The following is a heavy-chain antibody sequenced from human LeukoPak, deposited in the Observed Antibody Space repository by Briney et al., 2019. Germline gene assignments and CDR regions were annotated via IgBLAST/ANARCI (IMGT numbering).Heavy chain of an antibody. CDR2: IIPIFGTA. CDR1: GGTFSSYA. CDR3: ARSIAARPTFDY. J-gene: IGHJ4*02. Sequence: ASVKVSCKASGGTFSSYAISWVRQAPGQGLEWMGGIIPIFGTANYAQKFQGRVTITTDESTSTAYMGLSSLRSEDTAVYYCARSIAARPTFDYWGQGTLVTVSS. V-gene: IGHV1-69*05. D-gene: IGHD6-6*01.